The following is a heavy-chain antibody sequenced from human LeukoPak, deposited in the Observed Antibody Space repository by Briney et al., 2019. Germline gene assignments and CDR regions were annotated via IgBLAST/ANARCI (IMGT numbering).Heavy chain of an antibody. CDR3: AKSARGYSYVGEIDY. CDR2: ISGSASST. D-gene: IGHD5-18*01. J-gene: IGHJ4*02. Sequence: GGSLRLSCAASGFTFTNNAMSWVRQAPGKGLEWVSGISGSASSTYYADSVKGRFTISRDNSKNTLYLQMNSLRAEDTAVYYCAKSARGYSYVGEIDYWGQGTLVTVSS. V-gene: IGHV3-23*01. CDR1: GFTFTNNA.